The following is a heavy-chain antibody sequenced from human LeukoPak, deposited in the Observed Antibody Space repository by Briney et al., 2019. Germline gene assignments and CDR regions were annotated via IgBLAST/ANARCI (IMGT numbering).Heavy chain of an antibody. D-gene: IGHD3-10*02. CDR1: GLTFSSYT. V-gene: IGHV3-48*04. J-gene: IGHJ6*04. Sequence: GGSLRLSCAASGLTFSSYTMNWVRQAPGKGLEWVSYISSSGSTIYYADSVKGRFTISRDNAKNSLYLQMNSLRAEDTAVYYCAELGVTMIGGVWGKGTTVTISS. CDR3: AELGVTMIGGV. CDR2: ISSSGSTI.